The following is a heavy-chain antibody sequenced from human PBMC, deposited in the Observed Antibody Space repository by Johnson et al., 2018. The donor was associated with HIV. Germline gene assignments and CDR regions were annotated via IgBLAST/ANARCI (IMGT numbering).Heavy chain of an antibody. Sequence: VQLVESGGDLVQPGGSLRLSCAASGFTVSSNYMNWVRQAPGKGLEWVSVIYSGGSTYYADSVKGRCTISRDNSKNTLYLHLNSLRAEDTAVYYCARVLGTSDGFDIWGQGTMVTVSS. CDR1: GFTVSSNY. CDR3: ARVLGTSDGFDI. CDR2: IYSGGST. J-gene: IGHJ3*02. D-gene: IGHD1-1*01. V-gene: IGHV3-66*01.